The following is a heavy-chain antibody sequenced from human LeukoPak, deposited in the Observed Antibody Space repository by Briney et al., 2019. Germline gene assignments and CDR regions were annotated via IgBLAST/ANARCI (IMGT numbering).Heavy chain of an antibody. V-gene: IGHV3-7*03. D-gene: IGHD2-15*01. CDR1: GFTFSSFW. J-gene: IGHJ4*02. CDR3: AKRGGGQTKEFDY. Sequence: GGSLRLSCAASGFTFSSFWMSWVRQAPGKGLEWVANINQDGSEKNHVDSVKGRFIISRDNAKTSLYLQMNSLRAKDTAVYYCAKRGGGQTKEFDYWGQGTLVTVSS. CDR2: INQDGSEK.